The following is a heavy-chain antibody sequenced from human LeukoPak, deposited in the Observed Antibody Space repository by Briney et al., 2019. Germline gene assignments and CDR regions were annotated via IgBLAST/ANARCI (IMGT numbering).Heavy chain of an antibody. Sequence: GGPLRLSCAASGFTLSDYWMHWVRQVPGEGLVWVSRIDPDGSTTNYADSVKGRFTTSRDNAKNTLYLQMNSLRAEDTALYYCTRVQAGRSGLMDVWGRGPTVTVSS. D-gene: IGHD2-8*02. V-gene: IGHV3-74*01. CDR1: GFTLSDYW. CDR2: IDPDGSTT. CDR3: TRVQAGRSGLMDV. J-gene: IGHJ6*02.